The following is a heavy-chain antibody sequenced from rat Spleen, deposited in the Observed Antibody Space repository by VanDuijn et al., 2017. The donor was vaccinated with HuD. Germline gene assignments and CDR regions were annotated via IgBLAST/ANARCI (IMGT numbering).Heavy chain of an antibody. D-gene: IGHD1-10*01. CDR1: GFTFSDYY. CDR3: ARQGIYNNYGWFAY. Sequence: EVQLVESGGGLVQPGRSLKLSCAASGFTFSDYYMAWVRQAPTKGLEWVTTISSDGGRNFYRETVKGRFTISRDNAKSTLYPKMDSLRSGETATYYCARQGIYNNYGWFAYWGQGTLVTVSS. V-gene: IGHV5-7*01. J-gene: IGHJ3*01. CDR2: ISSDGGRN.